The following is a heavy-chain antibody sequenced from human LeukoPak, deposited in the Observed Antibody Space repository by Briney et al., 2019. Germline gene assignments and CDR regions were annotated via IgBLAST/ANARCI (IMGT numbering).Heavy chain of an antibody. CDR3: ARHEFASPFDS. CDR2: IYQTGNT. V-gene: IGHV4-59*08. J-gene: IGHJ4*02. D-gene: IGHD2-21*01. CDR1: GGSISSYY. Sequence: SETLSLTRTVSGGSISSYYWSWIRQPPGKGLEWITYIYQTGNTDYNPSLKSRVTISLDTSKNQFSLQLSSVTAADTAVYYCARHEFASPFDSWGQGTLVTVSS.